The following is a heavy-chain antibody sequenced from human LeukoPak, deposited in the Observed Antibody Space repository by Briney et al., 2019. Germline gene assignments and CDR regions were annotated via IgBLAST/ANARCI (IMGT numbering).Heavy chain of an antibody. CDR1: GYTLTELS. V-gene: IGHV1-24*01. CDR3: ATDLHYDFWSGYYRKNWFDP. Sequence: ASVKVSCKVSGYTLTELSMHWVRQAPGKGLEWMGGFDPEDGETIYAQKFQGRVTMTEDTSTDTAYMELSSLRSEDTAVYYCATDLHYDFWSGYYRKNWFDPWGQGTLVTVSP. CDR2: FDPEDGET. J-gene: IGHJ5*02. D-gene: IGHD3-3*01.